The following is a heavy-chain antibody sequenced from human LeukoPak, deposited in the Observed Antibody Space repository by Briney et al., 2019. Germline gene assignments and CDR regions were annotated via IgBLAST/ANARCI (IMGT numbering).Heavy chain of an antibody. CDR3: AKDSAIVVVTAILDY. D-gene: IGHD2-21*02. J-gene: IGHJ4*02. Sequence: GGSLRLPCAASGFTFSSYGMHWVRQAPGKGLEWVAVISYDGSNKYYADSVKGRFTISRDNSKNTLYLQMNSLRAEDTAVYYCAKDSAIVVVTAILDYWGQGTLVTVSS. CDR2: ISYDGSNK. CDR1: GFTFSSYG. V-gene: IGHV3-30*18.